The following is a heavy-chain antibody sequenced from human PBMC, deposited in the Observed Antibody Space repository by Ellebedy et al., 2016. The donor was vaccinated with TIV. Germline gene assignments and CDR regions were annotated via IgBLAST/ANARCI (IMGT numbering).Heavy chain of an antibody. V-gene: IGHV5-51*01. D-gene: IGHD5-18*01. CDR3: ARRGDAMATYYFDY. CDR2: IYPGDSDT. Sequence: GGSLRLSCKGSGYSFTSYWIGWVRQMPGKGLEWMGIIYPGDSDTRYSPSFQGQVPISADKSISTAYLQWSSLKASDTAMYYCARRGDAMATYYFDYWGQGTLVTVSS. J-gene: IGHJ4*02. CDR1: GYSFTSYW.